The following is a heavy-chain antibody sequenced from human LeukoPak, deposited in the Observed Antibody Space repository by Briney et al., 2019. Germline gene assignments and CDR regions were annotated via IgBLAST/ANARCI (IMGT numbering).Heavy chain of an antibody. CDR2: ISTTGST. CDR3: ARSPSTIGWNWGYYFDY. D-gene: IGHD3-3*01. J-gene: IGHJ4*02. CDR1: GASISDYY. V-gene: IGHV4-4*07. Sequence: SETLSLTCTVSGASISDYYWSWIRQSAGKGLEWIGRISTTGSTYYNPSFQSRVTMSADPSKTLFFLRLRSVTAADTAVYYCARSPSTIGWNWGYYFDYWGQGSLVTVSP.